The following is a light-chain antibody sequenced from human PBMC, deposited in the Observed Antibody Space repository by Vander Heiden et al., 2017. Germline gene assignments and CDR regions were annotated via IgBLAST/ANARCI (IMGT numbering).Light chain of an antibody. J-gene: IGKJ2*01. CDR1: QSIGRF. Sequence: IQLTQSPSSLSASVGDRVTITCRASQSIGRFLNWYQQKPGKAPKLLIYTASSLQSGVPSRFSGSGSGTDFTLTISSLQPEDFATYYCQQSYSTPPTFGQGTNLEIK. CDR2: TAS. V-gene: IGKV1-39*01. CDR3: QQSYSTPPT.